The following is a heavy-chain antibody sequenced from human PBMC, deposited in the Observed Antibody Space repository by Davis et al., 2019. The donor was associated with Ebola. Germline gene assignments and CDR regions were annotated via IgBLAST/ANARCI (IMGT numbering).Heavy chain of an antibody. CDR3: ARDGSGSYPHYYYYYYMDV. D-gene: IGHD1-26*01. J-gene: IGHJ6*03. CDR2: ISSSSSYI. V-gene: IGHV3-21*01. Sequence: GESLKISCAASGFTFSSYSMNWVRQAPGKGLEWVSSISSSSSYIYYADSVKGRFTISRDNAKNSLYLQMNSLRAEDTAVYYCARDGSGSYPHYYYYYYMDVWGKGTTVTVSS. CDR1: GFTFSSYS.